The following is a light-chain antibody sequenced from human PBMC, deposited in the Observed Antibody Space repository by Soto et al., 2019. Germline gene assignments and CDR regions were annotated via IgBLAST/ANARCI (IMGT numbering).Light chain of an antibody. CDR2: GAF. CDR1: QSVCNY. CDR3: QQYNDWPYS. Sequence: DTLLTQSPATLPVSPGEISTLSCRSTQSVCNYFAWFQQNRGQAPRLLIYGAFTRATGMPARFSGSGSGTEFTLTITSLQSEDFAVYYCQQYNDWPYSFGRGTKLEIK. V-gene: IGKV3-15*01. J-gene: IGKJ2*01.